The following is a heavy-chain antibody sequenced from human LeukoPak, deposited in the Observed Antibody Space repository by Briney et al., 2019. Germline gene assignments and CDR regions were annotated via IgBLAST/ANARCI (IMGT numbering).Heavy chain of an antibody. CDR1: GGSFSGYY. CDR2: INHSGST. J-gene: IGHJ3*02. D-gene: IGHD5-24*01. V-gene: IGHV4-34*01. CDR3: ARGGPERWLQWVHAFDI. Sequence: SETLSLTCAVYGGSFSGYYWSWIRQPPGKGLEWIGEINHSGSTNYNPSLKSRVTISVDTSKNQFSLKLNSVTAADTAVYYCARGGPERWLQWVHAFDIWGQGTMVTVSS.